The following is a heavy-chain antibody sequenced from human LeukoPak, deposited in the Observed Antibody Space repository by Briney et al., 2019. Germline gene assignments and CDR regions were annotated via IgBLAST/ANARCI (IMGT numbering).Heavy chain of an antibody. Sequence: GGSLRLSCAASGFTFSSYAMSWARQAPGKGLEWVSAISGSGGSTYYADSVKRRFTISRDNSKNTLYPQMNSLRAEDTAVYYCAKDETDYWYFDLWGRGTLVTVSS. CDR1: GFTFSSYA. V-gene: IGHV3-23*01. D-gene: IGHD1-1*01. CDR2: ISGSGGST. J-gene: IGHJ2*01. CDR3: AKDETDYWYFDL.